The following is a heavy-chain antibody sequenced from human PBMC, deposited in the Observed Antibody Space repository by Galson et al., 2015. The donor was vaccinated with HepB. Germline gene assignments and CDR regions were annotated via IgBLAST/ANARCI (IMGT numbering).Heavy chain of an antibody. CDR2: ISFDGINK. J-gene: IGHJ2*01. CDR1: AFTFSTYA. V-gene: IGHV3-30*04. Sequence: SLRLSCAASAFTFSTYAMHWVRQAPGKGLEWVAAISFDGINKYYADSVKGRFTISRDNSKNTLYLQMSSLGAEDTAVYYCARGRKLRFFDWSLQDDWYFDLWGRGTLVTVSS. D-gene: IGHD3-9*01. CDR3: ARGRKLRFFDWSLQDDWYFDL.